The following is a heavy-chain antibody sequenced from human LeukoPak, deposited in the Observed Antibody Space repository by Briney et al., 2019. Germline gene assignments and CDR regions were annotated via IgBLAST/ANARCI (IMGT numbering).Heavy chain of an antibody. CDR1: GGSFSGYY. J-gene: IGHJ6*03. CDR3: ARVGYSYVINDWSRTGLGAYPTKYYYHMDV. CDR2: INHGGST. V-gene: IGHV4-34*01. Sequence: SETLSLTFAVYGGSFSGYYWSGICQPPGKGLEWIGEINHGGSTYYNPSLKSRVTISGDTSKNHFSLKLSSVTAADTAVYFCARVGYSYVINDWSRTGLGAYPTKYYYHMDVWGKGTTVTVSS. D-gene: IGHD5-18*01.